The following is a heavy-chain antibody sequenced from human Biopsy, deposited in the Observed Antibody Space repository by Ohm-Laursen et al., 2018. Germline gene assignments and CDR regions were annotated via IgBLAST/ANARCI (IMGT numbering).Heavy chain of an antibody. Sequence: SVKVSCKTSPGTFASYGVTWVRQAPGQGLEWMGRIIPILRTTTYAPKFQGRVTFTADKSSSTAYLELSSLTSEDTAMFYCAREAIGYQLPCDDWGQGTLVTVSS. CDR1: PGTFASYG. D-gene: IGHD2-15*01. CDR2: IIPILRTT. CDR3: AREAIGYQLPCDD. J-gene: IGHJ4*02. V-gene: IGHV1-69*04.